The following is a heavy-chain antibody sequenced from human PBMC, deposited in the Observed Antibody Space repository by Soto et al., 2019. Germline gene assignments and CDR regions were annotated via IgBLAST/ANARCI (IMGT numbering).Heavy chain of an antibody. Sequence: PSETLSLTCTVSGASISGFYWSWIRKSAGKGLEWIGRIYATGTTDYNPSLKSRVMMSVDTSKKQFSLNLRSVTAAGTAVYYCVRDGTKTLRDWFDPWGQGISVTVSS. D-gene: IGHD1-1*01. J-gene: IGHJ5*02. CDR1: GASISGFY. CDR3: VRDGTKTLRDWFDP. V-gene: IGHV4-4*07. CDR2: IYATGTT.